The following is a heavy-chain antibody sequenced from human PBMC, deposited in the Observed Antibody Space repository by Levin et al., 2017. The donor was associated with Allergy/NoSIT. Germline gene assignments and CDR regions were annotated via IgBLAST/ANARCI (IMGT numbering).Heavy chain of an antibody. CDR3: ARGADQYYYDSSGYSPFDY. D-gene: IGHD3-22*01. CDR2: IIPIFGTA. CDR1: GGTFSSYA. Sequence: ASVKVSCKASGGTFSSYAISWVRQAPGQGLEWMGGIIPIFGTANYAQKFQGRVTITADESTSTAYMELSSLRSEDTAVYYCARGADQYYYDSSGYSPFDYWGQGTLVTVSS. V-gene: IGHV1-69*13. J-gene: IGHJ4*02.